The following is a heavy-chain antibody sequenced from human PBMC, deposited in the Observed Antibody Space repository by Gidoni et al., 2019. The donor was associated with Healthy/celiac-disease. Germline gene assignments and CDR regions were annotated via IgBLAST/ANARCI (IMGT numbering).Heavy chain of an antibody. CDR3: ARRSDSSGYYPSYWYFDL. J-gene: IGHJ2*01. Sequence: QVQLVQSGAEVKKPGSSVKVSCKASGGTFSSYAISWVRQAPGQGLEWMGGIIPIFGTANYAQKFQGRVTITADESTSTAYMELSSLRSEDTAVYYCARRSDSSGYYPSYWYFDLWGRGTLVTVSS. D-gene: IGHD3-22*01. V-gene: IGHV1-69*01. CDR1: GGTFSSYA. CDR2: IIPIFGTA.